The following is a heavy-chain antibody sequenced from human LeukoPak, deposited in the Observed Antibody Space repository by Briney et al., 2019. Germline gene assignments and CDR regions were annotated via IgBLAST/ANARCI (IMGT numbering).Heavy chain of an antibody. J-gene: IGHJ4*02. CDR3: ARDPSSGYLYYFDY. CDR1: GYSISSGYY. V-gene: IGHV4-38-2*02. CDR2: IYHSGST. Sequence: SETLSLTCTVSGYSISSGYYWGWIRQPPGKGLEWIGSIYHSGSTYYNPSLKSRVTISVDTSKNQFSLKLSSVTAADTAVYYCARDPSSGYLYYFDYWGQGTLVTVSS. D-gene: IGHD3-22*01.